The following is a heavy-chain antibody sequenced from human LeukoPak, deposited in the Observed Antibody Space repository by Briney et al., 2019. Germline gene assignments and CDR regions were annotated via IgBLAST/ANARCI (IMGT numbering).Heavy chain of an antibody. V-gene: IGHV3-66*01. Sequence: PGGSLRLSCAASGFTASGNYMSWVRQAPGKGLEWVSVIYSGGSTYYADSVKGRFTISRDNSKNTLYLQMNSLRAEDTAVYYCARDGPTTSGTDYYGMDVWGQGTTVTVSS. J-gene: IGHJ6*02. CDR1: GFTASGNY. D-gene: IGHD1-1*01. CDR2: IYSGGST. CDR3: ARDGPTTSGTDYYGMDV.